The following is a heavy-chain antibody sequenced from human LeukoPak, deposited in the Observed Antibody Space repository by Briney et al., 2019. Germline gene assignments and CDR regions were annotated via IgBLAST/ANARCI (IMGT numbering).Heavy chain of an antibody. J-gene: IGHJ6*02. CDR3: ARDRVQLWVSVGYYHGMDV. CDR2: MNPNSGDT. V-gene: IGHV1-8*01. Sequence: ASVKVSCKASGYTFTNYDINWVRQATGEGLEYMGWMNPNSGDTGYAQKLQGRVTMTTDTSTSTAYMELRSLRSDDTAVYYCARDRVQLWVSVGYYHGMDVWGQGTTVTVSS. CDR1: GYTFTNYD. D-gene: IGHD5-18*01.